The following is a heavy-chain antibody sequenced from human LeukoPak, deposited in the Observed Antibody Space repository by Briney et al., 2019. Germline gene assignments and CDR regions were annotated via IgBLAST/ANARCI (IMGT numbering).Heavy chain of an antibody. CDR2: IRSKAYGGTT. CDR1: GFTFGDYA. D-gene: IGHD2-15*01. CDR3: TRDCSGGSCWGDAFDI. V-gene: IGHV3-49*04. Sequence: GGPLRLSCIASGFTFGDYAMSWVRQAPGKGLKWVGFIRSKAYGGTTEYAASVKSRFSISRDDSKSIAYLQMNSLRTEDTAVFYCTRDCSGGSCWGDAFDIWGQGTMVTVSS. J-gene: IGHJ3*02.